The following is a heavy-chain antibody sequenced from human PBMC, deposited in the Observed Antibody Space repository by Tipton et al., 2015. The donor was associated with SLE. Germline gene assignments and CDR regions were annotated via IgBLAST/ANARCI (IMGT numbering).Heavy chain of an antibody. CDR1: GFTFSDYY. D-gene: IGHD3-10*01. J-gene: IGHJ3*02. CDR2: ISGSSSYT. Sequence: SLRLSCAASGFTFSDYYMSWIRQAPGKGLEWVSYISGSSSYTNYADSVKGRFTISRDNAKNSLYLQMNSLRAEDTAVYYCARGPGLLWFGERKGAFDIWGQGTMVTVSS. CDR3: ARGPGLLWFGERKGAFDI. V-gene: IGHV3-11*06.